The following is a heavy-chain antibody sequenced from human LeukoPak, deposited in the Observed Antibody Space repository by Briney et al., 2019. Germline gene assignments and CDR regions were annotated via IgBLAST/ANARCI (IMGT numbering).Heavy chain of an antibody. CDR2: IDSSDSYT. CDR1: GYSFTSYW. D-gene: IGHD3-10*01. J-gene: IGHJ6*04. CDR3: ARHGDDTMVRGVWGYYYYGMDV. V-gene: IGHV5-10-1*01. Sequence: GESLRISCKGSGYSFTSYWISWVRQMPGKGLEWMGRIDSSDSYTNYSPSFQGHVTISADKSISTAYLQWSSLKASDTAMYYCARHGDDTMVRGVWGYYYYGMDVWGKGTTVTVSS.